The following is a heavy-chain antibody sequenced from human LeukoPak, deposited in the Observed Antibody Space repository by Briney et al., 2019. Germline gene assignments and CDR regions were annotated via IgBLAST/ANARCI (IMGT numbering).Heavy chain of an antibody. Sequence: PGRSLRLSCAASGFTFSSYGMHWVRQAPGKGLEWVAVISYDGSNKYYADSVKGRFTISRDNSKNTLYLQMNSLRAEDTAVYYCARAFYGDYGMDVWGQGTTVTVSS. CDR1: GFTFSSYG. J-gene: IGHJ6*02. CDR2: ISYDGSNK. CDR3: ARAFYGDYGMDV. V-gene: IGHV3-30*03. D-gene: IGHD4-17*01.